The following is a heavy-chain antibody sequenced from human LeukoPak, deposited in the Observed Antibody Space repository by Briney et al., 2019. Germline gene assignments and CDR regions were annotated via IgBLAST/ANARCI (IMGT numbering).Heavy chain of an antibody. CDR3: ARGLDTAMDL. D-gene: IGHD5-18*01. CDR2: IYYSGST. V-gene: IGHV4-61*01. J-gene: IGHJ5*02. Sequence: SETLSLTCTVSGGXVSSGSYYWSWLRQPPGKGLEWIGYIYYSGSTNYNPSLKSRVTISVDTSKNQFSLKLSSVTAADTAVYYCARGLDTAMDLWGQGTLVTVSS. CDR1: GGXVSSGSYY.